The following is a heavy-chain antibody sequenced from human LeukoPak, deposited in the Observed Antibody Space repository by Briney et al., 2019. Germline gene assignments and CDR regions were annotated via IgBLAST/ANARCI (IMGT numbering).Heavy chain of an antibody. Sequence: GGALRLSCAAPGFIVSRNYLSWVRPAPGKGLGWGSVIYSGGITYYADSVKGRFTISRDNSKNTLYLQMNTLRAEDTAVYYCARGVEYSGSYYHAFDIWGQGTLVTVSS. CDR3: ARGVEYSGSYYHAFDI. CDR1: GFIVSRNY. J-gene: IGHJ3*02. D-gene: IGHD1-26*01. CDR2: IYSGGIT. V-gene: IGHV3-53*01.